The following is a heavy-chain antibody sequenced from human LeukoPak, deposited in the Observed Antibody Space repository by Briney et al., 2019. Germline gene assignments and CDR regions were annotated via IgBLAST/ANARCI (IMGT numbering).Heavy chain of an antibody. CDR2: ISSSGRNI. J-gene: IGHJ4*02. CDR1: GFTFSNYE. CDR3: ARDLLRLGSKAY. Sequence: GGSLRLSCAASGFTFSNYEFNWVRQAPGKGLEWISYISSSGRNIYYADSVKGRFTISRDNAKSSLYLQMNSLRAEDTAVYYCARDLLRLGSKAYWGQGTLVTVAS. D-gene: IGHD2-15*01. V-gene: IGHV3-48*03.